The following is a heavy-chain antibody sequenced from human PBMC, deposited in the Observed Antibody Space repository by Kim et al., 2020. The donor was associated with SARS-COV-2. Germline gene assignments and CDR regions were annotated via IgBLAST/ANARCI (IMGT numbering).Heavy chain of an antibody. D-gene: IGHD3-16*01. J-gene: IGHJ6*02. CDR3: ARIRTSYYGMDV. V-gene: IGHV4-31*02. Sequence: FYNPSLKSRGTISIDRSKNQFSLRVNSVTAADTAVYYCARIRTSYYGMDVWGQGTTVTVSS.